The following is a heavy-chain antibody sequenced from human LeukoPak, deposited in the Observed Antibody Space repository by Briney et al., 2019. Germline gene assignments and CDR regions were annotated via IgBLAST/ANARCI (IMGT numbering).Heavy chain of an antibody. Sequence: SETLSLTCAVYGGSFSGYYRSWIRQPPGKGLEWIGEINHSGSTNYNPSLKSRITISVDTSKNQFSLKLSSVTAADTAVYYCARGRSGYSYGALPPRYYYYMDVWGKGTTVTVSS. V-gene: IGHV4-34*01. J-gene: IGHJ6*03. CDR2: INHSGST. D-gene: IGHD5-18*01. CDR3: ARGRSGYSYGALPPRYYYYMDV. CDR1: GGSFSGYY.